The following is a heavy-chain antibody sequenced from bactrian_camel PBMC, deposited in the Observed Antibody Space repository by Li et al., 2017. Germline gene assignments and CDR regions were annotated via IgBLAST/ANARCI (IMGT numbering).Heavy chain of an antibody. CDR1: RDTYSEYC. J-gene: IGHJ7*01. V-gene: IGHV3S1*01. Sequence: VQLVESGGDSVQAGGSLRLSCAISRDTYSEYCMAWFRQAPGKEREGVAALYFGVSFGGSNAYYTDSVKGRFTISKDNAKYTLFLQMNSLKPEDTAKYYCAATRRCGGAVVADSVRPGYYAMEFWGKGTQVTVS. CDR2: LYFGVSFGGSNA.